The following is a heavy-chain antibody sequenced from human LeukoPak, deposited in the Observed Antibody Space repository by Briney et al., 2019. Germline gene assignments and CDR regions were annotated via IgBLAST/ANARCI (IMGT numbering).Heavy chain of an antibody. Sequence: GSLRLSCLASGFTFSNFGMSWVRHTPGKGLEWVSAISESGDATFYADSVQGRFTISRDNSKNTLYLQMNSLGADDTAVYYCASLYGSGSNNWRDPWGQGTLVTVSS. CDR3: ASLYGSGSNNWRDP. CDR2: ISESGDAT. D-gene: IGHD3-10*01. J-gene: IGHJ5*02. V-gene: IGHV3-23*01. CDR1: GFTFSNFG.